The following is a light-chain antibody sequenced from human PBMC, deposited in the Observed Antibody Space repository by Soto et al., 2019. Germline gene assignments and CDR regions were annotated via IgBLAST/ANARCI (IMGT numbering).Light chain of an antibody. CDR2: KAS. V-gene: IGKV1-5*03. CDR3: QQYNNYYT. J-gene: IGKJ2*01. Sequence: DIQMTQSPSTLAASVGDRVTITCRASESVSSWVAWYQQKPGKAPKVLIYKASSLESGVPSRFSGSGSGTEFTLTISSLQPDDFATYDCQQYNNYYTFGQGTKLEIK. CDR1: ESVSSW.